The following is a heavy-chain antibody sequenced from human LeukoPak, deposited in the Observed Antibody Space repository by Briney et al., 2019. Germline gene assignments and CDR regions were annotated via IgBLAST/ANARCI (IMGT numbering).Heavy chain of an antibody. V-gene: IGHV4-59*01. D-gene: IGHD3-10*01. CDR1: GGSISSYY. CDR2: IYYGGST. Sequence: SETLSLTCTVSGGSISSYYWSWIRQPPGKGLEWIGYIYYGGSTNYNPSLKSRVTISVDTSKNQFSLKLSSVTAADTAVYYCAREAVTMVGPGAFDIWGQGTMVTVSS. CDR3: AREAVTMVGPGAFDI. J-gene: IGHJ3*02.